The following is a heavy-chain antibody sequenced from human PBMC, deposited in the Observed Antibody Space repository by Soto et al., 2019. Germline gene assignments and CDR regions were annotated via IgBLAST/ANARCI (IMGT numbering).Heavy chain of an antibody. CDR2: VSLTGDRT. CDR1: RFSFSGYA. V-gene: IGHV3-23*01. D-gene: IGHD2-8*01. J-gene: IGHJ4*02. CDR3: ARGGGYCTPTSCAIDS. Sequence: LRLSCVASRFSFSGYAMSWVRQAAGKGLEWVSRVSLTGDRTNYAGSVKGRFTVSRDNFKNTLYLEMDSLRPEDTAIYYCARGGGYCTPTSCAIDSWGRGTPVTVSS.